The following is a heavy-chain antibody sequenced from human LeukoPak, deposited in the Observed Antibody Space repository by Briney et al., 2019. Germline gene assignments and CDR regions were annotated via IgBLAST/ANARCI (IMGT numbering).Heavy chain of an antibody. CDR2: IKQDGSEK. D-gene: IGHD6-19*01. Sequence: GGSLRLSCAASGFTFSSCSMNWVRQAPGKGLEWVANIKQDGSEKYYVDSVKGRFTISRDNAKNSLYLQMNSLRAEDTAVYYCARDRRSGSSGWYSWFDPWGQGTLVTVSS. V-gene: IGHV3-7*01. CDR3: ARDRRSGSSGWYSWFDP. CDR1: GFTFSSCS. J-gene: IGHJ5*02.